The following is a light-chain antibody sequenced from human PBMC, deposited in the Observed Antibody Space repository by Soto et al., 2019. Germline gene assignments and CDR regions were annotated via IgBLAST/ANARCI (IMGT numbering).Light chain of an antibody. V-gene: IGLV1-44*01. J-gene: IGLJ1*01. Sequence: QSVLTQPPSASLTPGQRVTISCSGNTSNIGRSTVSWYQQFPGAAPKLLIYGNTQRPLGVPVRFSGSKSDTSASLAISGLQSEDEADYYCAAWNDGVFVFGIGTKVTVL. CDR2: GNT. CDR1: TSNIGRST. CDR3: AAWNDGVFV.